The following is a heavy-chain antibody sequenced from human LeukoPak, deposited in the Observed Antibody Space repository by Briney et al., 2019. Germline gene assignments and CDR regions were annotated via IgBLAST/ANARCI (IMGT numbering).Heavy chain of an antibody. CDR3: AREFIDGVVTPDGFDV. D-gene: IGHD2-21*02. CDR1: GYTFTGYY. Sequence: ASVTVSCKDSGYTFTGYYMKWVRQAPGQGHEWLGRINPNSGGTYYAPNFQCRVTITRDTSINTAYMELSSLKSDDTAVYYCAREFIDGVVTPDGFDVWGQGTLVTVSS. V-gene: IGHV1-2*06. CDR2: INPNSGGT. J-gene: IGHJ3*01.